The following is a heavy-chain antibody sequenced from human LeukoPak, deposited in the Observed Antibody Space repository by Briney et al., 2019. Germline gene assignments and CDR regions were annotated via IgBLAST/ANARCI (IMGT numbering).Heavy chain of an antibody. CDR1: GGSFSGYC. CDR3: ARLGRTYYDFWSGP. D-gene: IGHD3-3*01. V-gene: IGHV4-34*01. CDR2: IYYGGST. J-gene: IGHJ5*02. Sequence: PSETLSLTCAVYGGSFSGYCWSWIRQPPGKGLEWIGTIYYGGSTYYNPSLKSRVTISVDTSKNQFSLKLTSVTAADTAVYYCARLGRTYYDFWSGPWGQGTLVTVSS.